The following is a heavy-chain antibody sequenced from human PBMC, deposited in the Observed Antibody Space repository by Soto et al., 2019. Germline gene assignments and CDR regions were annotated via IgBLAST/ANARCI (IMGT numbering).Heavy chain of an antibody. CDR2: IYYSGST. D-gene: IGHD3-10*01. CDR1: GGSISSSSYY. Sequence: PSETLSLTCTVSGGSISSSSYYWGWIRQPPGKGLEWIGSIYYSGSTYYNPSLKSRVTVSVDTSQNQLSLRLTSVTAADTSVYYCARLPDVMVREFYFDSWGQGTLVTVSS. V-gene: IGHV4-39*01. CDR3: ARLPDVMVREFYFDS. J-gene: IGHJ4*02.